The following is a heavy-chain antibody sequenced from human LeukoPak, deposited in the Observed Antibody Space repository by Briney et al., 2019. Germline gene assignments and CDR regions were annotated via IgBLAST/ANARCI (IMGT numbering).Heavy chain of an antibody. CDR2: INSDGSDT. CDR3: ARDLGYY. CDR1: GFTFSSDS. J-gene: IGHJ4*02. D-gene: IGHD1-14*01. Sequence: AGGSLRLSCATSGFTFSSDSMHWVRHAPGKGLVWVSRINSDGSDTTYADSVKGRFTISRDNTKNTLYLQMNSLRAEDTAVYYCARDLGYYWGQGSQVTVSS. V-gene: IGHV3-74*03.